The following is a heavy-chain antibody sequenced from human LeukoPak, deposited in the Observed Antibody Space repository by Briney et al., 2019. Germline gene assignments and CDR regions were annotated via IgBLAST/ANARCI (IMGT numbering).Heavy chain of an antibody. CDR3: AKDERYYDSSGYYIDY. CDR2: ISGSGGST. D-gene: IGHD3-22*01. Sequence: GGSLRLSCAASGFTFSSYAMSWVRQAPGKGLEWVSAISGSGGSTYYADSVKGRFTISRDNSKNTLYLQMNSLRAEDTAVYYCAKDERYYDSSGYYIDYWGQGTLVTVSS. V-gene: IGHV3-23*01. CDR1: GFTFSSYA. J-gene: IGHJ4*02.